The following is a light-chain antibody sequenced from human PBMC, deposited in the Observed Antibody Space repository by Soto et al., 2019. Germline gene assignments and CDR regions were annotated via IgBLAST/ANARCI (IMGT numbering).Light chain of an antibody. CDR1: QSISSY. Sequence: EIQMTQSPSSLSASVGDRVTITCRASQSISSYLNWYQQKPGKAPKLLIYAASSLQSGVPSRFSGSGSGTDFPLAISSPQPEDCANYYCQQSYSAITFGQGTRVEIK. CDR2: AAS. V-gene: IGKV1-39*01. J-gene: IGKJ5*01. CDR3: QQSYSAIT.